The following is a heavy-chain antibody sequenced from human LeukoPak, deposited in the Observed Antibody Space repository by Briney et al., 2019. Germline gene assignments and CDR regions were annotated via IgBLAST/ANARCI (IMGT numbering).Heavy chain of an antibody. V-gene: IGHV3-23*05. CDR3: ARGRSGLYDSSGYYVSKAFDI. CDR1: GFTFSAYA. CDR2: IGSDNKP. Sequence: GGSLRLSCEASGFTFSAYAMTWVRQAPGKGLEWVSSIGSDNKPHYSESVKGRFAISRDNSKSMLFLQLNSLRAEDTAVYYCARGRSGLYDSSGYYVSKAFDIWGQGTMVTVSS. D-gene: IGHD3-22*01. J-gene: IGHJ3*02.